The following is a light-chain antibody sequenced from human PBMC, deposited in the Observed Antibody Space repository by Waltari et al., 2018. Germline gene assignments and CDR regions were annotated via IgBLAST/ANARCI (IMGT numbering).Light chain of an antibody. CDR1: QSVSRA. Sequence: EIVLTHSLGTLSLSLGERATISCRASQSVSRALAWYQQKPGQAPRLLNSGASTRATGIPDRWSGSGSGKDFSLTISMLDPDDFAVYYCQHYLRLPVTFGQGTTVEI. CDR3: QHYLRLPVT. CDR2: GAS. V-gene: IGKV3-20*01. J-gene: IGKJ1*01.